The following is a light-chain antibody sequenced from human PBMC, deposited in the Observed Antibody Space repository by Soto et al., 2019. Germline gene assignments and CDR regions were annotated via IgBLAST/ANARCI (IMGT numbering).Light chain of an antibody. Sequence: QSVLTKPPSASGTPGQRVTISCSRSSSNIGSNYVYWYQQLPGTAPKLLIYRNNQRPSGVPDRFSGSKSGTSASLAISGLRSEDEADYYCAAWDDSLSVVVFGGGTKLTVL. CDR2: RNN. V-gene: IGLV1-47*01. CDR3: AAWDDSLSVVV. CDR1: SSNIGSNY. J-gene: IGLJ2*01.